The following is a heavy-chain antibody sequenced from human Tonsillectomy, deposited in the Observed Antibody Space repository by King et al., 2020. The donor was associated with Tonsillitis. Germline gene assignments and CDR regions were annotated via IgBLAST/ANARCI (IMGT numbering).Heavy chain of an antibody. CDR3: ARVPRNRIVRGVIANWFDP. J-gene: IGHJ5*02. D-gene: IGHD3-10*01. Sequence: QLVQSGAEVKKPGASVNVSCTASGYTFTTYGISWVRQAPGQGLEWMGWISGYNGNTNYAQKLQGRVTMTTDTSTSTAYMELRSLRSDDTAVYYCARVPRNRIVRGVIANWFDPWGEGTLVTVSS. CDR1: GYTFTTYG. V-gene: IGHV1-18*04. CDR2: ISGYNGNT.